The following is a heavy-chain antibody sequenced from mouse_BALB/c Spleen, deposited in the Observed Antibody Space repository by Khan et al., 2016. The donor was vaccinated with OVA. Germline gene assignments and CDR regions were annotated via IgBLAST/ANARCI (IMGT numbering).Heavy chain of an antibody. V-gene: IGHV3-5*02. CDR3: ARAYGSIYWYFDV. CDR2: IYYSGTV. D-gene: IGHD1-1*01. J-gene: IGHJ1*01. Sequence: EVPLQESGPGLVKPSQTVSLTCTVTGISITSGNYRWSWIRQFPGNKLEWIGNIYYSGTVTYNPSLTSRTPIPRDTSKNQFFLEMNSLTAEDTATYYCARAYGSIYWYFDVWGAGTTVTVSS. CDR1: GISITSGNYR.